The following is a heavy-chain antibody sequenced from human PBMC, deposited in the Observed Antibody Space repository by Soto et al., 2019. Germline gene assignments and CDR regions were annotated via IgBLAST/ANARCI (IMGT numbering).Heavy chain of an antibody. Sequence: GGSLRLSCVASGFTVSSNYMSWVRQAPGKGLEWVSVIYSGGSTYYADSVKGRFTISRDNSKNTLYLQMNSLRAEDTAMYYCARHPSITMVRGFDPWGQGTLVTVSS. CDR1: GFTVSSNY. J-gene: IGHJ5*02. D-gene: IGHD3-10*01. CDR3: ARHPSITMVRGFDP. CDR2: IYSGGST. V-gene: IGHV3-53*01.